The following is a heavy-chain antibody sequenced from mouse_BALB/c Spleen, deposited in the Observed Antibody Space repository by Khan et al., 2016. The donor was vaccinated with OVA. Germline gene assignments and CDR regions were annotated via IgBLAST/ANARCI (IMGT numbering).Heavy chain of an antibody. CDR1: GYSITSDYA. CDR2: ISYSGST. J-gene: IGHJ4*01. CDR3: ARDGSRYNYAMDY. V-gene: IGHV3-2*02. Sequence: EVELVESGPGLVKPSQSLSLTCTVTGYSITSDYAWNWIRQFPGNKLEWMCYISYSGSTNYNPSLESRISITRDTSKNQFFLQLNSVTTEDTATYYCARDGSRYNYAMDYWGQGTSVTVSS. D-gene: IGHD2-3*01.